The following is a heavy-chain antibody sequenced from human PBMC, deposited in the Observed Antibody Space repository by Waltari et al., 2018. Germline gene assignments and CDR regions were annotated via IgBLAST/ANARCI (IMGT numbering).Heavy chain of an antibody. Sequence: QLHLQESGPGLVKPSDTLSLTCTVSGGSNSSSSYYWCWIRQPPGKGLEWIGSIYYSGSTYYNPSLKSRVTISVDTSKNQFALKLSSVTAADTAVYYCARHPERELLFDYWGQGTLVTVSS. V-gene: IGHV4-39*01. CDR3: ARHPERELLFDY. CDR1: GGSNSSSSYY. D-gene: IGHD1-26*01. CDR2: IYYSGST. J-gene: IGHJ4*02.